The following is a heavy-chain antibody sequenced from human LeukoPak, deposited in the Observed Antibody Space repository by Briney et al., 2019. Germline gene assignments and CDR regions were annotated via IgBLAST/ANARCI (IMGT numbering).Heavy chain of an antibody. Sequence: GGSLRLSCAVSAFTFSSYAMHWVRQAPGKGLEWVVLISYDGSNKYYADSVKGRFTISRDNSKNTLYLQMNSLRAEDTAVYYCVRGYSYGPGDYWGQGTQVTVSS. CDR3: VRGYSYGPGDY. D-gene: IGHD5-18*01. CDR1: AFTFSSYA. V-gene: IGHV3-30-3*01. J-gene: IGHJ4*02. CDR2: ISYDGSNK.